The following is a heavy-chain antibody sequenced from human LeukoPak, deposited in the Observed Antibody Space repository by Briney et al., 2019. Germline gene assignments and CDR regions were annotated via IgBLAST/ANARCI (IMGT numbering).Heavy chain of an antibody. CDR2: IYYSGST. CDR1: GGSISSYH. J-gene: IGHJ4*02. V-gene: IGHV4-59*08. Sequence: SETLSLTCTVSGGSISSYHWSWIRQPPGKGLEWIGYIYYSGSTNYNPSLKSRVTISVDTSKNQFSLKLSSVTAADTAVYYCARGAWELPEDYWGQGTLVTVSS. CDR3: ARGAWELPEDY. D-gene: IGHD1-26*01.